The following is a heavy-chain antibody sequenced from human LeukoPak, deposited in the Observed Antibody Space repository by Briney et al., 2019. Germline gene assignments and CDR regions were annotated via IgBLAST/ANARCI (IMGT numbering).Heavy chain of an antibody. CDR1: GGSFSGYY. Sequence: KSSETLSLTCAVYGGSFSGYYWSWIRQPPGKGLEWIGEINHSGSTNYNPSLKSRVTISVDTTKNQFSLRLSSVTAADTAVYYCARAGSGYPYYYYYMDVWGKGTTVTVSS. D-gene: IGHD3-22*01. V-gene: IGHV4-34*01. CDR2: INHSGST. J-gene: IGHJ6*03. CDR3: ARAGSGYPYYYYYMDV.